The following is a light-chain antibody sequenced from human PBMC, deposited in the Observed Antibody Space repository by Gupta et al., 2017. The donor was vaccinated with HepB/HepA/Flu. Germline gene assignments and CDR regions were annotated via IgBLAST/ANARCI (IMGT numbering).Light chain of an antibody. J-gene: IGKJ1*01. V-gene: IGKV1-9*01. Sequence: DIHLTQSPSFLSASVGDRVTITCRASQGISIYLAWYQQQPGKAPKVLIYAASTGESGVPSRFSGSGSETEFTLTISSLQPEDFASYYCQQLSNSPLTFGQGTKVEVK. CDR2: AAS. CDR1: QGISIY. CDR3: QQLSNSPLT.